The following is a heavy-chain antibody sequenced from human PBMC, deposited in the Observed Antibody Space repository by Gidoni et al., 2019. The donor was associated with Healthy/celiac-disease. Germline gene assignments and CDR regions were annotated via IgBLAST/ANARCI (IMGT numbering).Heavy chain of an antibody. D-gene: IGHD6-13*01. CDR2: INHSGST. CDR1: GGSFSGYY. Sequence: QVQLQQWGAGLLKTSETLSPTCAVYGGSFSGYYWSWIRQPPGKGLEWIGEINHSGSTNDNPSLKSRVTISVDTSKNQFSLKLSSVTAADTAVYYCARISYNSSWLADYWGQGTLVTVSS. CDR3: ARISYNSSWLADY. V-gene: IGHV4-34*01. J-gene: IGHJ4*02.